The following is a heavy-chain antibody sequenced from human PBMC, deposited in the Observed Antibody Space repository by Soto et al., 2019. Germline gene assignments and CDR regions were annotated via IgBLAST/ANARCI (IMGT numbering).Heavy chain of an antibody. CDR1: GFTLDDYA. J-gene: IGHJ3*02. CDR2: ISWDSGSI. CDR3: ARGGGSSDGDTAFDI. D-gene: IGHD3-16*01. Sequence: EVQLVESGGGLVQPGRSLRLSCAASGFTLDDYAMHWVRQAPGKGLVWVSGISWDSGSIGYGDSVKGRFTISRDNAKNSLYLQMNSLRAEDTALHYCARGGGSSDGDTAFDIWGQGTMVTVSS. V-gene: IGHV3-9*01.